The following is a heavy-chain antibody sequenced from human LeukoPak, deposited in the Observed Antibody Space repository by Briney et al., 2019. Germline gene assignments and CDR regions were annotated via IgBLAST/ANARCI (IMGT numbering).Heavy chain of an antibody. CDR2: IRSKAYGGTT. V-gene: IGHV3-49*04. CDR1: GFTFGDYA. CDR3: TTDSGYDQGYYYYYYYMDV. J-gene: IGHJ6*03. Sequence: GGSLRLSCAASGFTFGDYAMSWVRQAPGKGLEWVGFIRSKAYGGTTEYAASVKGRFTISRDDSKSIAYLQMNSLKTEDTAVYYCTTDSGYDQGYYYYYYYMDVWGKGTTVTVSS. D-gene: IGHD5-12*01.